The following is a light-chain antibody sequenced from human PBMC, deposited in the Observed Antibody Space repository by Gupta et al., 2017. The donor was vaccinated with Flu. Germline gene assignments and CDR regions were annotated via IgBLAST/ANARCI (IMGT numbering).Light chain of an antibody. CDR2: EDN. J-gene: IGLJ3*02. CDR3: QSYDSSNPWV. CDR1: SGSIASNY. Sequence: FMLTQPHSVSESPWKTVTISCTRSSGSIASNYVQWYQQRPGSSPTTVIYEDNQRPSGVPDRFSGSIDSSSNSASLTISGLKTEDEADYYCQSYDSSNPWVFGGGTKLTVL. V-gene: IGLV6-57*01.